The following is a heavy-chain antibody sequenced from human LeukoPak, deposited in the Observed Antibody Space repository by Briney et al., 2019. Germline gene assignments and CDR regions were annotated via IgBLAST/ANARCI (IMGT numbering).Heavy chain of an antibody. CDR3: ARGLARVVQARPYPRSHYYYYMDV. J-gene: IGHJ6*03. Sequence: GASVKVSCKASGYTFTSYDINWVRQATGQGLEWMGWMNPNSGNTGYAQKFQGRVTMTRNTSISTAYMELSSLRSEDTAVYYCARGLARVVQARPYPRSHYYYYMDVWGKGTTVTVSS. D-gene: IGHD6-6*01. V-gene: IGHV1-8*01. CDR1: GYTFTSYD. CDR2: MNPNSGNT.